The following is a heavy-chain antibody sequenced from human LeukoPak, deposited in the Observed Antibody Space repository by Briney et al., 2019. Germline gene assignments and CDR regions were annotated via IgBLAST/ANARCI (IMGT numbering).Heavy chain of an antibody. CDR3: ARGRFVTDYYRFDY. V-gene: IGHV1-46*01. J-gene: IGHJ4*02. Sequence: ASVKVSCKASGYTFTSYYMHWVRQAPGQGLEWMGMFNPSGGATNYAQKFQGRVTMTRDTSTSTVYMELSSLRSEDTAVYYCARGRFVTDYYRFDYWGKGTLVTVSS. D-gene: IGHD3-22*01. CDR2: FNPSGGAT. CDR1: GYTFTSYY.